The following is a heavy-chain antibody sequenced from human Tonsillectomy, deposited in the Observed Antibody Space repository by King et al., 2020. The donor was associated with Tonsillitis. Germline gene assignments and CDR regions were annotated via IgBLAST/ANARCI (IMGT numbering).Heavy chain of an antibody. Sequence: VQLVQSGAEVKKPGASVKVSCKASGYTFSSYGISWVRQAPGQGLEWMGWISAYNDNTNFAQKLLGRVTMTTATATRPAYMERWSLRSDDTAVYYCARGGKRGSSYYMDVWGKGTTVTVSS. CDR1: GYTFSSYG. CDR3: ARGGKRGSSYYMDV. V-gene: IGHV1-18*01. D-gene: IGHD4-23*01. J-gene: IGHJ6*03. CDR2: ISAYNDNT.